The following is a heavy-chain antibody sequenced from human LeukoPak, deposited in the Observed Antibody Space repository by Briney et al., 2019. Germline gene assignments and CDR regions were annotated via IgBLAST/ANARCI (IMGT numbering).Heavy chain of an antibody. CDR2: IVVGSGNT. Sequence: ASVKVSCKASGFTFTSSAVQWVRQARGQRLEWIGWIVVGSGNTNYAQKFQERVTITRDMSTSTAYMELSSLRSEDTAVYYCAAELVYDFWSGYPYYFDYWGQGTLVTVSS. V-gene: IGHV1-58*01. J-gene: IGHJ4*02. D-gene: IGHD3-3*01. CDR3: AAELVYDFWSGYPYYFDY. CDR1: GFTFTSSA.